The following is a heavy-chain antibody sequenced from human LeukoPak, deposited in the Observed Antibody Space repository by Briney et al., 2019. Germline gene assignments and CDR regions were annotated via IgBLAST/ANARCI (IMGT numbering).Heavy chain of an antibody. CDR3: AKGGDIVVVPAARVSYYYMDV. J-gene: IGHJ6*03. Sequence: GGSLRLSCAASGFTFSSYGMHWVRQAPGKGLEWVAFIRYDGSNKYYADSVKGRFTISRDNSKNTLYLQMNSLRAEDTAVYYCAKGGDIVVVPAARVSYYYMDVWGKGTTVTVSS. D-gene: IGHD2-2*01. CDR1: GFTFSSYG. V-gene: IGHV3-30*02. CDR2: IRYDGSNK.